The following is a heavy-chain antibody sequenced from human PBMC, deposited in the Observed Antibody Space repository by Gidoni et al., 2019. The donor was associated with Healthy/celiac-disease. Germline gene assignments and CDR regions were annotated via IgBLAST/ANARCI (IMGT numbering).Heavy chain of an antibody. CDR3: AKRNIVVVVAATYWYFDL. CDR2: ISGSGGST. V-gene: IGHV3-23*01. J-gene: IGHJ2*01. Sequence: EVQLLESGGGLVQPGGSLRLSCAASGFTFSSYAMRWVRQAPGKGLEWVSAISGSGGSTYYADSVKGRFTISRDNSKNTLYLQMNSLRAEDTAVYYCAKRNIVVVVAATYWYFDLWGRGTLVTVSS. D-gene: IGHD2-15*01. CDR1: GFTFSSYA.